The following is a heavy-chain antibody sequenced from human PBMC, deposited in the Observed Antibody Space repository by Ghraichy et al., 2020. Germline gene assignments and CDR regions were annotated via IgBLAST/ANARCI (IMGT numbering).Heavy chain of an antibody. J-gene: IGHJ4*02. Sequence: ASVKVSCKPSGYTFTDYYMHWVRQAPGQGFEWMGRINPNSGDTTYAQGFQGRVTMTRDTSISTAYMELSGLRSDDTATFYCARGGRTYHGFLTAYTQPGFDFWGQGTLVTVSS. CDR1: GYTFTDYY. CDR2: INPNSGDT. CDR3: ARGGRTYHGFLTAYTQPGFDF. V-gene: IGHV1-2*06. D-gene: IGHD3-9*01.